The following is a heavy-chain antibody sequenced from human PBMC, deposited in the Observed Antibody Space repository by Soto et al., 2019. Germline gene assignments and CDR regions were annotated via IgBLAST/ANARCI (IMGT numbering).Heavy chain of an antibody. J-gene: IGHJ6*02. CDR1: GGSFSGYY. Sequence: SETLSLTCAVYGGSFSGYYWSWIRQPPGKGLEWIGEINHSGSTNYNPSLKSRVTISVDTSKNQFSLKLSSVTAADTALYYCARQGFGELHGLVDVWGQGITVTVSS. V-gene: IGHV4-34*01. D-gene: IGHD3-10*01. CDR2: INHSGST. CDR3: ARQGFGELHGLVDV.